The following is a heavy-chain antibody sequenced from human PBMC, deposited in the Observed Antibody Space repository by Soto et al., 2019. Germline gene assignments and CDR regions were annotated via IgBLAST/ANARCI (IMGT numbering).Heavy chain of an antibody. CDR3: ARRYYDTLTGLPYYFDS. CDR1: GFSLSTSGMG. Sequence: SGPTLVNPTQTLTLTCTFSGFSLSTSGMGVGWIRQPPGKALEWLALIYWDDDRRHSPSLKSRLTITKDTSKNQVVLTMTNMDPVDTATYYCARRYYDTLTGLPYYFDSWGQGTLVTVS. D-gene: IGHD3-9*01. CDR2: IYWDDDR. J-gene: IGHJ4*02. V-gene: IGHV2-5*02.